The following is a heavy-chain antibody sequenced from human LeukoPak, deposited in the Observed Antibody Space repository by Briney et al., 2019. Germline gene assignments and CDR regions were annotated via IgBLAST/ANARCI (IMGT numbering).Heavy chain of an antibody. V-gene: IGHV3-30*18. J-gene: IGHJ4*02. Sequence: GGSLRLSCAASGFTFSSYGMHWVRQAPGKGLEWVAVISYDGSNKYYADSVKGRFTISRDNSKNTLYLQMNSLRAEDTAVYYCAKSFLAAAGSPLDYWGQGTLVTVSS. CDR3: AKSFLAAAGSPLDY. CDR2: ISYDGSNK. CDR1: GFTFSSYG. D-gene: IGHD6-13*01.